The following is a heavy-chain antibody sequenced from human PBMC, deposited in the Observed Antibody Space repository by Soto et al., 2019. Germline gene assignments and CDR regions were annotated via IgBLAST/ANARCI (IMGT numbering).Heavy chain of an antibody. Sequence: QVQLQESGPGLVKPSQTLSLTCTVSGGSITSSGYYWSWIRQHPGEGLEWIGFTSNSGSTSYNPYLKSRVNISVDTSSNQFSLNLKSVTAADTAVYYGARGGGSTKVDYWGQGTLVTVSP. CDR3: ARGGGSTKVDY. D-gene: IGHD2-2*01. V-gene: IGHV4-31*03. J-gene: IGHJ4*02. CDR2: TSNSGST. CDR1: GGSITSSGYY.